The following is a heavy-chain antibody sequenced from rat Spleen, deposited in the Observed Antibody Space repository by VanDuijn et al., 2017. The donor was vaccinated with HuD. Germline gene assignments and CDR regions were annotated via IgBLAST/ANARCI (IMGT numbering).Heavy chain of an antibody. V-gene: IGHV5-25*01. Sequence: EVQLVESGGGLVQPGRSMKLSCAALGFSFSNYYMAWVRQAPTKGLEWVASMNTGGDNTYYRDSVKGRFTISRDNAKSTLYLQMDSLRSEDTATYYCARQGWTIFDYWGQGVMVTVSS. CDR2: MNTGGDNT. CDR1: GFSFSNYY. D-gene: IGHD1-11*01. CDR3: ARQGWTIFDY. J-gene: IGHJ2*01.